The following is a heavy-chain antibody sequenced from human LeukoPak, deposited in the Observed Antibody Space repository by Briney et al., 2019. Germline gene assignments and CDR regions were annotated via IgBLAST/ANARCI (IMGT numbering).Heavy chain of an antibody. CDR1: GFTFSSYA. CDR2: ISGSGGST. CDR3: AKSSHPTYTYYDTLTGYGSVDV. J-gene: IGHJ6*02. D-gene: IGHD3-9*01. Sequence: GGSLRLSCAASGFTFSSYAMSWVRQAPGKGLEWVSAISGSGGSTYYADSVKGRFTISRDDSKNTLYLQMNSLRAEDTAVYYCAKSSHPTYTYYDTLTGYGSVDVWGQGTTVTVSS. V-gene: IGHV3-23*01.